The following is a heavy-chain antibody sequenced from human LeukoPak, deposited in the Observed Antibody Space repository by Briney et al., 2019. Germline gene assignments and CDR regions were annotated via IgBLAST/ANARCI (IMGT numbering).Heavy chain of an antibody. Sequence: GESLKISCKGSGYSFTSYWIGWVRQMPGKGLEWMGIIYPGDSDTRYSPSFQGQVTISADKSISTAYLQWSSPKASDTAMYYCARCQNHYYDSSGYYLEDYWGQGTLVTVSS. CDR3: ARCQNHYYDSSGYYLEDY. CDR1: GYSFTSYW. D-gene: IGHD3-22*01. J-gene: IGHJ4*02. V-gene: IGHV5-51*01. CDR2: IYPGDSDT.